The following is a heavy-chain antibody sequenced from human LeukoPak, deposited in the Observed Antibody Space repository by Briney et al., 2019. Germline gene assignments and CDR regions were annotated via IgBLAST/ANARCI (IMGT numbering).Heavy chain of an antibody. J-gene: IGHJ4*02. V-gene: IGHV3-7*01. CDR1: GFTFSTYS. D-gene: IGHD6-19*01. CDR2: IKQDGSEK. Sequence: SGGSLRLSCAASGFTFSTYSMSWVRQAPGKGLEWVANIKQDGSEKYYVDSVKGRFTISRDNAKNSLYLQMNSLRAEDTAVYYCARVNSVWYSEGCDYWGQGTLVTVSS. CDR3: ARVNSVWYSEGCDY.